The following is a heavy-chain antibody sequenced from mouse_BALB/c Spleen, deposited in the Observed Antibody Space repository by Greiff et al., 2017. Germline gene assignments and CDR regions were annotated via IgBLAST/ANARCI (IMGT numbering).Heavy chain of an antibody. V-gene: IGHV5-17*02. Sequence: EVHLVESGGGLVQPGGSRKLSCAASGFTFSSFGMHWVRQAPEKGLEWVAYISSGSSTIYYADTVKGRFTISRDNPKNTLFLQMTSLRSEDTAMYYCARLGGYGYGGLDWGQGTTLTVSS. CDR2: ISSGSSTI. J-gene: IGHJ2*01. CDR3: ARLGGYGYGGLD. CDR1: GFTFSSFG. D-gene: IGHD2-2*01.